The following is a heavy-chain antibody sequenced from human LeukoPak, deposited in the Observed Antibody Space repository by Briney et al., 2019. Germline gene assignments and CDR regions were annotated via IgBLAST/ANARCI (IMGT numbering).Heavy chain of an antibody. CDR1: GFTFSDYY. CDR2: ISSSCSTI. Sequence: GGSLRLSCAASGFTFSDYYMSWIRQAPGKGLEWVSYISSSCSTIYYADSVKGRFTISRDNAKNSLYLQMNSLRAEDTAVYYCARDQGGAARYYYYYYYMDVWGKGTTVTVSS. D-gene: IGHD6-6*01. CDR3: ARDQGGAARYYYYYYYMDV. V-gene: IGHV3-11*01. J-gene: IGHJ6*03.